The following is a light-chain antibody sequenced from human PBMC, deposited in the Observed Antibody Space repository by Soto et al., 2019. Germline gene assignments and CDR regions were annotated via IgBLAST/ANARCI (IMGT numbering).Light chain of an antibody. CDR3: QQYNNWPFT. V-gene: IGKV3D-15*01. CDR1: QSVSSN. CDR2: GAS. J-gene: IGKJ3*01. Sequence: EIVMTQSPATLSVSPGERATLSCRASQSVSSNLAWYQQKPGQAPRLLMYGASTRATGIPARFSGSRSGTEFTLTISSLQSEDFAVCYCQQYNNWPFTFGPGTKVDI.